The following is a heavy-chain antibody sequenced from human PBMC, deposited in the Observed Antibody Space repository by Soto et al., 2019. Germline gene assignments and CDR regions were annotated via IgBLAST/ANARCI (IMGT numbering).Heavy chain of an antibody. CDR2: IIPIFGTA. CDR3: ARDRVTIFGVVIRHFDY. J-gene: IGHJ4*02. Sequence: SVKVSCKASGGTFSIYAISCVLQSALQWLDWMGGIIPIFGTANYAQKFQGRVTITADESTSTAYMELSSLRSEDTAVYYCARDRVTIFGVVIRHFDYWGQGTLVTVSS. CDR1: GGTFSIYA. D-gene: IGHD3-3*01. V-gene: IGHV1-69*13.